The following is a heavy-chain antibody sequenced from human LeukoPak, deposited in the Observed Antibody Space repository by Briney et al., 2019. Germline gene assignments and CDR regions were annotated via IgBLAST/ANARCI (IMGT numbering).Heavy chain of an antibody. J-gene: IGHJ4*02. CDR3: AREGVWYDSSGYYYYFDY. V-gene: IGHV3-74*01. CDR1: GFTFSSYW. D-gene: IGHD3-22*01. Sequence: QPGGSLRLSCAASGFTFSSYWMHWVRQAPGKGLVWVSRINSDGSSTSYADSVKGRFTISRDNAKNTPYLQMNSLRAEDTAVYYCAREGVWYDSSGYYYYFDYWGQGTLVTVSS. CDR2: INSDGSST.